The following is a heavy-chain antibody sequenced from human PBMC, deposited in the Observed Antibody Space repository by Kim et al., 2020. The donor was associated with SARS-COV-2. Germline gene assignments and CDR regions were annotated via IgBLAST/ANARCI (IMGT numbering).Heavy chain of an antibody. J-gene: IGHJ5*02. CDR3: ANKKTYYYDRPARAGDNWFDP. CDR2: ISGSGGST. Sequence: GGSLRLSCAASGFTFSSYAMSWVRQAPGKGLEWVSAISGSGGSTYYADSVKGRFTISRDNSKNTLYLQMNSLRAEDTAVYYCANKKTYYYDRPARAGDNWFDPWGQGTLVTVSS. V-gene: IGHV3-23*01. CDR1: GFTFSSYA. D-gene: IGHD3-22*01.